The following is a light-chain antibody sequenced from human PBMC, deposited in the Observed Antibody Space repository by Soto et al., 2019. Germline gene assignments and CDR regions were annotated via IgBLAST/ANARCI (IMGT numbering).Light chain of an antibody. V-gene: IGKV3-11*01. CDR3: QQRSNWPPRVT. J-gene: IGKJ4*01. CDR1: QSVSSY. CDR2: DAS. Sequence: EIVLTQSPATRSLSPGERATLSCRASQSVSSYLAWYQQKPGQAPRLLIYDASNRATGIPARFSGSGPGTDFTLTISSLEPEDFAVYYCQQRSNWPPRVTFGGGTKVEIK.